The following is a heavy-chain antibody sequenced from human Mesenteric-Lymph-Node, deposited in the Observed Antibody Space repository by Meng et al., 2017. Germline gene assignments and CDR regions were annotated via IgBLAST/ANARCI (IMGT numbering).Heavy chain of an antibody. D-gene: IGHD6-13*01. V-gene: IGHV1-2*02. Sequence: ASVKVSCKASGYTFTSYYMHWVRQAPGQGLEWMGWINPNSGGTNYAQKFQGRVTMTRDTSISTAYMELSRLRSEDTAVYYCARDSRDAAAWLGWGQGTLVTVSS. CDR1: GYTFTSYY. CDR3: ARDSRDAAAWLG. CDR2: INPNSGGT. J-gene: IGHJ4*02.